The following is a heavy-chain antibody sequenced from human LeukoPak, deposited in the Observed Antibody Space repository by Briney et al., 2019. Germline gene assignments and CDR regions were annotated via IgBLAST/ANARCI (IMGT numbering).Heavy chain of an antibody. D-gene: IGHD3-10*01. V-gene: IGHV3-23*01. Sequence: GGSLRLSCADSGFTLSSYAMTWVRQAPGKGLEWVSDIGDSGATTYYADSVKGPFTISRDNSKNTLYLQMSSLRAEDTAVHFCASFHYYGSGAYYLFYWGQGTLVTVSS. J-gene: IGHJ4*02. CDR3: ASFHYYGSGAYYLFY. CDR1: GFTLSSYA. CDR2: IGDSGATT.